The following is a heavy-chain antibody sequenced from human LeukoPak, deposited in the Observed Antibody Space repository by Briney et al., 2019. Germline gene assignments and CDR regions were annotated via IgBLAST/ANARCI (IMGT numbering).Heavy chain of an antibody. D-gene: IGHD3-22*01. CDR2: FDPEDGET. V-gene: IGHV1-24*01. Sequence: ASVKVSCKVSGYALTELSMHWVRQAPGKGLEWMGGFDPEDGETIYAQKFQGRVTMTEDTSTDTAYMELSSLRSEDTAVYYCATFGGPTQYYDRSGYHLWGQGTLVTVSS. J-gene: IGHJ4*02. CDR3: ATFGGPTQYYDRSGYHL. CDR1: GYALTELS.